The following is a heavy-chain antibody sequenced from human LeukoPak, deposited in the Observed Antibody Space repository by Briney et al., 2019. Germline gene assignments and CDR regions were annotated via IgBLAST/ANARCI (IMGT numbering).Heavy chain of an antibody. CDR2: ISSNGGST. V-gene: IGHV3-64*01. D-gene: IGHD4-17*01. CDR1: GFTFSSYA. Sequence: GGSLRLSCAASGFTFSSYAMHWVRQAPGKGLEYVSAISSNGGSTYYANSVKGRFTISRDNSKNTLYLQMNSLRAEDTAVYYCAKDQRILYGDYAPDYWGQGTLVTVSS. J-gene: IGHJ4*02. CDR3: AKDQRILYGDYAPDY.